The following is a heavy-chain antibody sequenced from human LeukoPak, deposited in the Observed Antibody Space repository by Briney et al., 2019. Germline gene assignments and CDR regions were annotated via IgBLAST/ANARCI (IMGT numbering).Heavy chain of an antibody. CDR1: GYTFTAYY. V-gene: IGHV1-2*02. CDR3: ARDMTTVTTPDY. Sequence: ASVKVSCMASGYTFTAYYIHWVRQAPRQGLGWMGWINPNGGGTDYAQTFQGRVTMTRDTSVSTAYMELSRLTSDDTAVYYCARDMTTVTTPDYWGQGTLVTVSS. D-gene: IGHD4-17*01. CDR2: INPNGGGT. J-gene: IGHJ4*02.